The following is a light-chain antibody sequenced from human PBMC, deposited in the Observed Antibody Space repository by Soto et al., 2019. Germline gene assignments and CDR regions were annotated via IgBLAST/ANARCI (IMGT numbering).Light chain of an antibody. Sequence: DTQLTQSPSFLSASVGDRVTITCRASQDVSRSLGWYQQKPGKAPKLLISAASTLHSGVPSRFSGSGSGTDFTLTVSSLQPEDFATYYCQQLFMYPPTFGPGTKVDIK. CDR2: AAS. CDR3: QQLFMYPPT. J-gene: IGKJ3*01. CDR1: QDVSRS. V-gene: IGKV1-9*01.